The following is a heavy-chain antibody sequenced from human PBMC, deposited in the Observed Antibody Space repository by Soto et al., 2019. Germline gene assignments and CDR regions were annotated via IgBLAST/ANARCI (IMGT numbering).Heavy chain of an antibody. V-gene: IGHV5-51*01. CDR3: VSGQYLLHQKTDLRMGYYYGMDV. CDR1: GYGFTTYW. J-gene: IGHJ6*02. Sequence: GESLKISFKGSGYGFTTYWIGLVRQMPGKVLEWMVSIYPGDSDTRYSPSFQGQVTISVDKSISTAYLQWSSLKASDSAMYYCVSGQYLLHQKTDLRMGYYYGMDVWGQGTTVPVYS. D-gene: IGHD2-2*01. CDR2: IYPGDSDT.